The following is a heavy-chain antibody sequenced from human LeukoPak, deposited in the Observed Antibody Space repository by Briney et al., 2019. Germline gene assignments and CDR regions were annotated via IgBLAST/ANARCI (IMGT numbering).Heavy chain of an antibody. CDR2: IYYSGST. V-gene: IGHV4-30-4*01. D-gene: IGHD3-9*01. J-gene: IGHJ5*02. Sequence: PSETLSLTCTVSGGSISSGDYYWSWIRQPPGKGLEWIGCIYYSGSTYYNPSLKSRVTISVDTSKNQFSLKLSSVTAADTAVYYCAREDYDILTGYYRGFDPWGQGTLVTVSS. CDR1: GGSISSGDYY. CDR3: AREDYDILTGYYRGFDP.